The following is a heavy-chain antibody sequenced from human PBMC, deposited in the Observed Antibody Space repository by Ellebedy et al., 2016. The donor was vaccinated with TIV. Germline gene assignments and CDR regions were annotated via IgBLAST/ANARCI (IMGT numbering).Heavy chain of an antibody. V-gene: IGHV4-4*07. Sequence: MPSETLSLTCNVSGVSISSHHWSWIRQSPGNGLEYIGRIYDSGSTNYNPSLKSRVTMSADTSKNQFSLKVSSGTAADTAVYDCARDDVNTQDNGLDVWGRGTTVIVSS. CDR3: ARDDVNTQDNGLDV. CDR2: IYDSGST. J-gene: IGHJ6*02. D-gene: IGHD5-18*01. CDR1: GVSISSHH.